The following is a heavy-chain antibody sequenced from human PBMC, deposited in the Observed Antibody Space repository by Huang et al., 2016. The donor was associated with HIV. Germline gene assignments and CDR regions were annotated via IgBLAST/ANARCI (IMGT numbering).Heavy chain of an antibody. V-gene: IGHV5-51*01. CDR3: ARRFSSSSGYFDY. CDR2: IFPDDSDP. J-gene: IGHJ4*02. Sequence: VQLVQSGAEVKKPGESLKISCKGSGYCFSGYWIAWVRQMPGKGLEWMGIIFPDDSDPTYSPSFEGQVTISADKSIGTAYLQWSSLKASDTAMYYCARRFSSSSGYFDYWGQGSLVTVSS. D-gene: IGHD6-6*01. CDR1: GYCFSGYW.